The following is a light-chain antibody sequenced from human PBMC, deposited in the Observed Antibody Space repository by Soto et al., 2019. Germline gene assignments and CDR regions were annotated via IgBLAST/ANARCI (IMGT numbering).Light chain of an antibody. J-gene: IGLJ3*02. CDR1: SYDVGAYNY. CDR3: NSYTIASTWV. V-gene: IGLV2-14*01. Sequence: QSALTKPASVSGSPGQSITISCTGTSYDVGAYNYVSWYQQHPGKAPKLMISEVSNRPSGISNRFSGSKFGNTASLTISGLQAEDEADYYCNSYTIASTWVFGGGTKLTVL. CDR2: EVS.